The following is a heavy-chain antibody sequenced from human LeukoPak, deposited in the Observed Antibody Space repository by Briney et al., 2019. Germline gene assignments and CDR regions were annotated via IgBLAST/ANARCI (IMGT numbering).Heavy chain of an antibody. V-gene: IGHV4-39*01. Sequence: SETLSLTCTVSGGSISSSSYYWGWIRQPPGKGLEWIGSIYYSGSTYYNPSLKSRVTISVDTSKNQFSLKLSSVTAADTAVYYCARIFPYYDSSGYSGDAFDIWGQGTMVTVSS. J-gene: IGHJ3*02. CDR3: ARIFPYYDSSGYSGDAFDI. CDR2: IYYSGST. CDR1: GGSISSSSYY. D-gene: IGHD3-22*01.